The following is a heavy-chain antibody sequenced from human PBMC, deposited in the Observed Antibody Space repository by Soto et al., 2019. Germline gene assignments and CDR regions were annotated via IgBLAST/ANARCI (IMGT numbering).Heavy chain of an antibody. CDR1: GFTFSSYA. CDR3: AKDTGEAPSGY. CDR2: ISGSGGST. Sequence: GFLRLSCAASGFTFSSYAMSWVRQAPGKGLEWVSAISGSGGSTYYADSVKGRFTISRDNSKNTLYLQMNSLRAEDTAVYYCAKDTGEAPSGYWGQGTLVTVSS. D-gene: IGHD4-17*01. V-gene: IGHV3-23*01. J-gene: IGHJ4*02.